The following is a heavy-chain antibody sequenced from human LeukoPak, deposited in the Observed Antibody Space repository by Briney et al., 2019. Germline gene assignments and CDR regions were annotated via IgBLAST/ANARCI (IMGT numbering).Heavy chain of an antibody. D-gene: IGHD4-17*01. CDR1: GFTFSSYS. CDR2: ISSSSSYI. Sequence: GGSLRLSCAASGFTFSSYSMNWVRQAPGKGLEWVSSISSSSSYIYYAGSVKGRFTISRENAKNSLYLQMNSLRAGDTAVYYCARSIYGDYFDYWGQGTLVTVSS. V-gene: IGHV3-21*01. CDR3: ARSIYGDYFDY. J-gene: IGHJ4*02.